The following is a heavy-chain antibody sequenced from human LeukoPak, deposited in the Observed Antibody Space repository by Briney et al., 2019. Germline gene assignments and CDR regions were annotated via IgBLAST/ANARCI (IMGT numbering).Heavy chain of an antibody. CDR3: AKDLSGRSYSYYYMDV. D-gene: IGHD1-26*01. Sequence: GGSLRLSCAASGFTVSSNYMSWVRQAPGKGLEWVSVIYSGGSTYYADSVKGRFTISRDNSKNTLFLQMNSLRAEDTAVYSCAKDLSGRSYSYYYMDVWGRGTTVTVSS. CDR2: IYSGGST. V-gene: IGHV3-66*01. CDR1: GFTVSSNY. J-gene: IGHJ6*03.